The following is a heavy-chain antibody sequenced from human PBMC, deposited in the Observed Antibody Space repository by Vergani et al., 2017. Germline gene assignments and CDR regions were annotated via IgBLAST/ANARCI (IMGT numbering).Heavy chain of an antibody. V-gene: IGHV4-59*12. CDR2: INHSGST. CDR3: AKEGYDSSGYA. J-gene: IGHJ5*02. D-gene: IGHD3-22*01. Sequence: QVQLQESGPGLVKPSETLSLTCTVSGGSISSYYWSWIRQPPGKGLEWIGEINHSGSTNYNPSLKSRVTISVDTSKNQFSLKLSSVTAADTAVYYCAKEGYDSSGYAWGQGTLVTVSS. CDR1: GGSISSYY.